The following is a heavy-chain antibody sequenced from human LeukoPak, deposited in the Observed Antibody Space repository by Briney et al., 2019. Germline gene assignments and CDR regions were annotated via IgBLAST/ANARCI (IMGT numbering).Heavy chain of an antibody. CDR2: IYHGGST. D-gene: IGHD4/OR15-4a*01. V-gene: IGHV4-4*02. Sequence: IPSGTLSLTCAVSGGSITSSDWWSWVRQPPGKGLEWIGEIYHGGSTNYNPSLKSRVTISVDKSKNQLSLKLNSVTAADTAVYYCARRFGYGVVGGYFDYWGRGTLVTVSS. J-gene: IGHJ4*02. CDR3: ARRFGYGVVGGYFDY. CDR1: GGSITSSDW.